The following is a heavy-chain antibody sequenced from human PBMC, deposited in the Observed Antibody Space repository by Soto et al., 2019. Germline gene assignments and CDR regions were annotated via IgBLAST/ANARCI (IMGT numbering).Heavy chain of an antibody. J-gene: IGHJ4*02. CDR1: GFTFSSYW. CDR2: INSDGSSI. CDR3: VRDSSAFY. Sequence: EVQLVESGGGLVQPGGSLRLSCAVSGFTFSSYWMYWVRQAPGKGLVWVSRINSDGSSIGYADSVKGRFTISRDNAKNTLYLQMNSLRVEDTAVYYGVRDSSAFYCGQGTLVTVSS. V-gene: IGHV3-74*01. D-gene: IGHD6-19*01.